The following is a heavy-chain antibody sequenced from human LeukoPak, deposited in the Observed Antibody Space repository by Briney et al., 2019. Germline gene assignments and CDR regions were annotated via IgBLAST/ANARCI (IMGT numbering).Heavy chain of an antibody. CDR2: IIPISGTA. Sequence: GASVKVSCKASGGTFSSYAISWVRQAPGQGLEWMGGIIPISGTANYAQNFQGRVTITADESTSTAYMELSSLRSEDTAMYYCATYCSSANCYIWGYYFDYWGQGTLVTVSS. CDR1: GGTFSSYA. D-gene: IGHD2-2*01. CDR3: ATYCSSANCYIWGYYFDY. V-gene: IGHV1-69*13. J-gene: IGHJ4*02.